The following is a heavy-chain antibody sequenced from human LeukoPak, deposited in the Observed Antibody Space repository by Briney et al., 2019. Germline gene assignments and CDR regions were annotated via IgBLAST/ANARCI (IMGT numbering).Heavy chain of an antibody. J-gene: IGHJ4*02. CDR1: GGPISSSTYY. CDR3: ARGGRSSSSLNFDY. V-gene: IGHV4-39*07. CDR2: IFYSAYT. D-gene: IGHD6-6*01. Sequence: SETLSLTCTVSGGPISSSTYYWGWIRQPPGKGLEWIGSIFYSAYTYYNPSLKSQVSISVDTSKNQFSLKLSSVTAADTAVYYCARGGRSSSSLNFDYWGQGTLVTVSS.